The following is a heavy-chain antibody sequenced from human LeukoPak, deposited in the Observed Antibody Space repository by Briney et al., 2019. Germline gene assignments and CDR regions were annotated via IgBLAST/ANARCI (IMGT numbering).Heavy chain of an antibody. J-gene: IGHJ4*02. V-gene: IGHV3-23*01. CDR1: GFTFSNYA. CDR2: ISDSGSNK. CDR3: AKSPFDY. Sequence: GGSLRLSCAASGFTFSNYAMTWVRQAPGKGLEWVSGISDSGSNKYYADSVKGRFTISRDNSKNTLFLQMNSLRAEDTAVYYCAKSPFDYWGQGTLVTVSS.